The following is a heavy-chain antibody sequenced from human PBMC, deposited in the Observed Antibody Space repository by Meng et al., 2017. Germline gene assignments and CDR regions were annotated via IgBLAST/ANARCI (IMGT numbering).Heavy chain of an antibody. CDR1: GVTLSRYL. V-gene: IGHV1-69*01. Sequence: QVEVVGPGLGVPAAGPPVQVLCTVFGVTLSRYLLSWVRQAPGKGLEWMGGIYPICGTVKYAPHFQGGVMITAADYNRSAYKQITIIRSDETVLYYGERLSNSPKDYDYWGQGTLVTVSS. J-gene: IGHJ4*02. D-gene: IGHD4-23*01. CDR3: ERLSNSPKDYDY. CDR2: IYPICGTV.